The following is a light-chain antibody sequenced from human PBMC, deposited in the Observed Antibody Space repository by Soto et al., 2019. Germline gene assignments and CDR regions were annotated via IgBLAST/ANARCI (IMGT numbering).Light chain of an antibody. CDR2: EVS. CDR1: SSDVGGYNY. Sequence: QSALAQPPSASGSPGQSVTISCTGTSSDVGGYNYVSWYQQHPGKAPKHMIYEVSKRPSGVPDRFSGSKSGNTASLTVSGLQAEDEADYYCSSYAGSNNYVFGTGTKV. CDR3: SSYAGSNNYV. J-gene: IGLJ1*01. V-gene: IGLV2-8*01.